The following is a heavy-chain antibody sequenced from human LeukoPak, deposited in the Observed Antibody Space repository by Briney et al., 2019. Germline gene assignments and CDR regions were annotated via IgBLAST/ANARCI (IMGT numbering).Heavy chain of an antibody. CDR1: GFTFSSYG. CDR3: ARPSLYSSSWYGY. J-gene: IGHJ4*02. Sequence: GGSLRLSCAASGFTFSSYGMHWVRQAPGKGLEWVAFIRYDGSNKYYADSVKGRFTISRDNSRNTLHLQMDSLRAEDTAVYYCARPSLYSSSWYGYWGQGTLVTVSS. V-gene: IGHV3-30*02. D-gene: IGHD6-13*01. CDR2: IRYDGSNK.